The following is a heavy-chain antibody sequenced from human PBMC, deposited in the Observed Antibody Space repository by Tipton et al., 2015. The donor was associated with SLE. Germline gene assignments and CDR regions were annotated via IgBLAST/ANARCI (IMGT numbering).Heavy chain of an antibody. Sequence: SLRLSCAASGFTFGTYDMSWVRQAPGKGLEWVSVISPGGSGTFYADSVKGRFTISRDNSKNTLFLQMNSLRAEDTAVYYCARESIYYYYMDVWGKGTTVIVSS. J-gene: IGHJ6*03. CDR3: ARESIYYYYMDV. V-gene: IGHV3-23*01. CDR2: ISPGGSGT. CDR1: GFTFGTYD.